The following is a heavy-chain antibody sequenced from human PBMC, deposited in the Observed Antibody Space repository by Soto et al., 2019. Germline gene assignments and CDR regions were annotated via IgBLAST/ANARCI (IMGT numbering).Heavy chain of an antibody. V-gene: IGHV3-15*01. Sequence: GGSLRLSCAASGFTFSNAWMSWVRQAPGKGLEWVGRIKSKTDGGTTDYAAPVKGRFTISRDDSKNTLYLQMNSLKTGDTAVYYCTTDIVVVPAAASYYYMDVWGKGTTVTVSS. J-gene: IGHJ6*03. CDR2: IKSKTDGGTT. CDR3: TTDIVVVPAAASYYYMDV. D-gene: IGHD2-2*01. CDR1: GFTFSNAW.